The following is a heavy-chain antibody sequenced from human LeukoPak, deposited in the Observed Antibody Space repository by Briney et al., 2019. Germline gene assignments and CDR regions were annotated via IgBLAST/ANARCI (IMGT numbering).Heavy chain of an antibody. CDR1: GYTLTELS. CDR2: INPNSGDT. Sequence: ASVKVSCKVSGYTLTELSMHWVRQAPGQGLEWMGWINPNSGDTYFAQKFQGRVTMTRDTSVSTAYMELSRLRSDDTAVYYCARDRDPNYDFWSVPMRFEPWGQGTLVTVSS. J-gene: IGHJ5*02. V-gene: IGHV1-2*02. D-gene: IGHD3-3*01. CDR3: ARDRDPNYDFWSVPMRFEP.